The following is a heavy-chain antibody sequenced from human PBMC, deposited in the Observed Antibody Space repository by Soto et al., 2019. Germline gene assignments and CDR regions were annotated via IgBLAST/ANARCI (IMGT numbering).Heavy chain of an antibody. D-gene: IGHD6-13*01. CDR3: ARGQKGYSSSWYVG. CDR1: GGSFSGYY. J-gene: IGHJ4*02. Sequence: QVQLQQWGAGLLKPSETLSLTCAVYGGSFSGYYWSWIRQPPGKGLEWIGEINHVGGTNYNPSLKSRLTISVDTSKNQFSLKVNSVTAADTAVYYCARGQKGYSSSWYVGWGQGTPVTVSS. V-gene: IGHV4-34*01. CDR2: INHVGGT.